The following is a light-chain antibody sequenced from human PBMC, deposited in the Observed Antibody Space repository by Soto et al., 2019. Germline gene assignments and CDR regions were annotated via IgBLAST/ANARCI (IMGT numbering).Light chain of an antibody. CDR3: QQSYSTPRT. CDR2: ASS. CDR1: QSISSY. V-gene: IGKV1-39*01. J-gene: IGKJ2*01. Sequence: DIQMTQSPSSLSASVGDRVTITCRASQSISSYLNWYQQKPGKAPKLLIYASSSLQSGVPSTFSGSGSGTDFSLTISSLQPEDFATYYFQQSYSTPRTFVQGTKLEIK.